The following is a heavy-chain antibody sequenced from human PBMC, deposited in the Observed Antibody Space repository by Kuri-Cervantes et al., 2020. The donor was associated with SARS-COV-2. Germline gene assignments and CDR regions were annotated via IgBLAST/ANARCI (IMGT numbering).Heavy chain of an antibody. CDR1: GFTFSSYW. V-gene: IGHV3-7*05. CDR3: ARDPRNLAIFGVVIKGYYYYGMDV. J-gene: IGHJ6*02. CDR2: IKQDGSEK. Sequence: GGSLRLSCAASGFTFSSYWMSWVRQAPGKGLEWVANIKQDGSEKYYVDSVKGRSTISRDNAKNSLYLQMNSLRAEDTAVYYCARDPRNLAIFGVVIKGYYYYGMDVWGQGTTVTVSS. D-gene: IGHD3-3*01.